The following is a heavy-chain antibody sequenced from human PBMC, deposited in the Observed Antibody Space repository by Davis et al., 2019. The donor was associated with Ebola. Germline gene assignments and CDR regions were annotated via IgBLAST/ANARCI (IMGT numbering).Heavy chain of an antibody. CDR1: GFTFSSYW. J-gene: IGHJ4*02. Sequence: GESLKISCAASGFTFSSYWMHWVRQAPGKGLVWVSRINSDGSSTSYADSVKGRFTISRDNAKNSLYLQMNSLRAEDTAVYYCARDYIGVGATTGVPFFDYWGQGTLVTVSS. CDR2: INSDGSST. D-gene: IGHD1-26*01. CDR3: ARDYIGVGATTGVPFFDY. V-gene: IGHV3-74*01.